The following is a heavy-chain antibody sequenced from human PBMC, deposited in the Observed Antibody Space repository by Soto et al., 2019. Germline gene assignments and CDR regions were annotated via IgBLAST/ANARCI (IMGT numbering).Heavy chain of an antibody. CDR2: INPSGGST. CDR3: ARGGNSADRYFQH. CDR1: GGTFSSYA. V-gene: IGHV1-46*01. Sequence: VASVKVSCKASGGTFSSYAISWVRQAPGQGLEWMGGINPSGGSTSYAQKFQGRVTMTRDTSTSTVYMELSSLRSEDTAVYYCARGGNSADRYFQHRGQGTLVTVSS. J-gene: IGHJ1*01. D-gene: IGHD2-21*02.